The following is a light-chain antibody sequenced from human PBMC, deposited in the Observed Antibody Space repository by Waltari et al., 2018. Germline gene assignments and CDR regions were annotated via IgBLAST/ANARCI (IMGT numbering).Light chain of an antibody. CDR3: QQRSNLWT. V-gene: IGKV3-11*01. Sequence: ETVLTQSPATLSLSPGERATLSCRASQSISSHLAWYQQKPGQPPRLLIYDESKRATGIPARFSCSGSGTDFTHTISSLEPEDFAVYYCQQRSNLWTFGQGTKVEIK. CDR1: QSISSH. CDR2: DES. J-gene: IGKJ1*01.